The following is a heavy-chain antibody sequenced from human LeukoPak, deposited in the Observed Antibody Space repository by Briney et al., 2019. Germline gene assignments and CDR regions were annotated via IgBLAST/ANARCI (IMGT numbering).Heavy chain of an antibody. CDR2: IYYSGST. CDR3: ARQGIGGNYFDY. CDR1: GGSISSSSYY. D-gene: IGHD4-23*01. V-gene: IGHV4-39*01. Sequence: PSETLSLTCTVSGGSISSSSYYWVWIRQPPGKGLEWIGSIYYSGSTYYNPSLKSRVTISVDTSKNQFSLKLSSVTAADTAVYYCARQGIGGNYFDYWGQGTLVTVSS. J-gene: IGHJ4*02.